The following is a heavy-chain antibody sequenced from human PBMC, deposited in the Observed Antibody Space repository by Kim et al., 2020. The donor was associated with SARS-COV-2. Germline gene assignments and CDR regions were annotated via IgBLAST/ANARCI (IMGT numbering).Heavy chain of an antibody. D-gene: IGHD2-15*01. Sequence: SNKYYADYVKGRFTISRDNSKNTLHLQMNSLRAEDTAVYYCARDSWGFDPWGQGTQVTVSS. CDR3: ARDSWGFDP. J-gene: IGHJ5*02. CDR2: SNK. V-gene: IGHV3-33*01.